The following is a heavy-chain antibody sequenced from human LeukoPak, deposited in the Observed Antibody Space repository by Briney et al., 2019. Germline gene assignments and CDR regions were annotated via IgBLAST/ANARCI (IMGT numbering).Heavy chain of an antibody. CDR3: ARCVAVAGIPFDY. CDR1: GGSISSGSYS. D-gene: IGHD6-19*01. J-gene: IGHJ4*02. V-gene: IGHV4-61*02. Sequence: SETLSLTCTVSGGSISSGSYSWNWIRQPAGKGLEWIGRIYTSGSTNYNPSLKSRLTISVDTSKNQFSLKLSSVTAADTAAYYCARCVAVAGIPFDYWGQGTLVTVSS. CDR2: IYTSGST.